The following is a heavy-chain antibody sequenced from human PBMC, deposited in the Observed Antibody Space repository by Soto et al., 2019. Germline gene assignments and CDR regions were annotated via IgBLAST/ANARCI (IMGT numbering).Heavy chain of an antibody. J-gene: IGHJ4*02. D-gene: IGHD3-3*01. CDR3: ARSITIFGVLDY. V-gene: IGHV3-33*01. CDR2: IWYDGSTK. Sequence: GGSLRLSCAASGFTFSSYGMHWVRQAPGKGLEWVAVIWYDGSTKYYTNSVKGRFTISRDNSKNTLYLQMNSLRAEDTAVFYCARSITIFGVLDYWGQGTLVTVSS. CDR1: GFTFSSYG.